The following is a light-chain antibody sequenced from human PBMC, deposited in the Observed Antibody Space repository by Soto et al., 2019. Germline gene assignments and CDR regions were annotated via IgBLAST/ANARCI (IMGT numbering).Light chain of an antibody. CDR2: AAS. CDR1: QGIYNY. V-gene: IGKV1-27*01. J-gene: IGKJ3*01. CDR3: QKYNSAPLT. Sequence: DIQLTQSPSSLSASVGDRVTITCRATQGIYNYLAWYQQKPGKVPKLLINAASTLQSGVPSRFSGSGSGTDFTLTISSLQPEDVATYYCQKYNSAPLTFGPGTKVDIK.